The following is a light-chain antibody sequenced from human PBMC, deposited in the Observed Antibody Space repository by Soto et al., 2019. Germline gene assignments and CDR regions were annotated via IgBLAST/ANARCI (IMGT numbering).Light chain of an antibody. CDR1: QSVLYSSNNENY. J-gene: IGKJ2*01. CDR3: QHYYIPPYT. CDR2: WAS. Sequence: DIVMTQSPDSLAVSLGERVTINCKSSQSVLYSSNNENYLAWYQQKPGQPPKLLIYWASTRESGVPDRFSGSGSGTDFTLTISSLQAEDVAVYYCQHYYIPPYTFGQGTKLEIK. V-gene: IGKV4-1*01.